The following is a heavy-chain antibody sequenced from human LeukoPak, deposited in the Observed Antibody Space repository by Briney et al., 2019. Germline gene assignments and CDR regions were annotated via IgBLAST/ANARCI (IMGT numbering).Heavy chain of an antibody. CDR3: ARDPGTRIDY. CDR1: GFTFSRYE. V-gene: IGHV3-48*03. J-gene: IGHJ4*02. CDR2: ISSSGSTI. Sequence: GGSLRLSCAASGFTFSRYEMNWVRQAPGKGLEWVPYISSSGSTIYYAHSVKGRFTISRDNAKNSLYLQMNSLTAEDTAVYYCARDPGTRIDYWGQGTLVTVNS.